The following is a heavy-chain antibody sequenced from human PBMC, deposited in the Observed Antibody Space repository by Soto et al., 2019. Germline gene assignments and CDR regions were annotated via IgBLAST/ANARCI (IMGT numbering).Heavy chain of an antibody. Sequence: GGSLRLSCAASGFSFTNFAMSWVRQAPGKGLEWVAGIGASGDITWYADSVKGRLSISRDNSKNTLYLQLNSLRFEDTAVCYCAKDDFTDRGDDYFDYWGPGTLVTVSS. CDR2: IGASGDIT. J-gene: IGHJ4*02. CDR3: AKDDFTDRGDDYFDY. D-gene: IGHD2-21*02. CDR1: GFSFTNFA. V-gene: IGHV3-23*01.